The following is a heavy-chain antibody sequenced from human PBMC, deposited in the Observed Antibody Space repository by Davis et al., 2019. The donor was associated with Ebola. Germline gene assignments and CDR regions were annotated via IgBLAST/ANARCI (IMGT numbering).Heavy chain of an antibody. CDR3: AREVRRYYDSSGPFDY. Sequence: PGGSLRLSCAASGFTVSSNYMSWVRQAPGKGLEWVSVIYSGGSTYYADSVKGRFTISRDNSKNTLYLQMNSLRAEDTAVYYWAREVRRYYDSSGPFDYWGQGTLVTVSS. V-gene: IGHV3-53*01. CDR2: IYSGGST. CDR1: GFTVSSNY. J-gene: IGHJ4*02. D-gene: IGHD3-22*01.